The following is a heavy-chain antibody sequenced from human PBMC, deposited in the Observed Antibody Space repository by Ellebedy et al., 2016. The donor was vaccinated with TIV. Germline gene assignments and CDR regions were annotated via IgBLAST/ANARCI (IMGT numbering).Heavy chain of an antibody. J-gene: IGHJ6*02. V-gene: IGHV4-39*01. Sequence: MPSETLSLTCTVSDGSISSSSYYRSWIRQPPGKGLEWIGTRYFSGHSFYNSSLKGRVTLSVDTSKNQYSLTLGSVTAADTAVYYCARQVASGSYWPIPKPYALDVWGQGTTVIVSS. CDR1: DGSISSSSYY. CDR2: RYFSGHS. D-gene: IGHD3-10*01. CDR3: ARQVASGSYWPIPKPYALDV.